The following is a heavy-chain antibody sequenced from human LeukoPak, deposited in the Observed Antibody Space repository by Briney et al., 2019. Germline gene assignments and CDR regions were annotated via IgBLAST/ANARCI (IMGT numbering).Heavy chain of an antibody. D-gene: IGHD3-22*01. CDR2: ISSSSSYI. CDR1: GFTFSSYS. J-gene: IGHJ4*02. V-gene: IGHV3-21*01. Sequence: GGSLRLSCAASGFTFSSYSMNWVRQAPGKGLEWVSSISSSSSYIYYADSVKGRFTISRDNAKNSLYLQMNSLRAEDTAVYYCARDSPSYYYDSSGSRGTDYWGQGTLVTVSS. CDR3: ARDSPSYYYDSSGSRGTDY.